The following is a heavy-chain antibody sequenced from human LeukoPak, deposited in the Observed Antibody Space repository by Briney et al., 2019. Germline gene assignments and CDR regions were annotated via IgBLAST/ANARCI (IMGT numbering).Heavy chain of an antibody. D-gene: IGHD3-10*01. V-gene: IGHV3-23*01. J-gene: IGHJ5*02. Sequence: GGSLRLSCATSGFAFRKYAMNWVRQAPGKGLEWVSTISGSSGSTYYADSVKGRFTISRDNSKNTLDLQMNSLRAEDTAVYYCAKGPPFGSGSYYTWGQGTLVTVSS. CDR2: ISGSSGST. CDR1: GFAFRKYA. CDR3: AKGPPFGSGSYYT.